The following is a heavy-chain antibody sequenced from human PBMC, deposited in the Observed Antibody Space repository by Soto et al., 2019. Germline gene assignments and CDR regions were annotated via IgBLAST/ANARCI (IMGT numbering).Heavy chain of an antibody. Sequence: QVQLQESGPGLVKSSETLSLTCTVSGGSNNSTNHYWGWIRQPPGRGLECIGSIYDCGVTYSNPSPKSRDTISVDTSKNQFSLRLSYVTAADTAAYYCARHGAYYFDTGVYSDAFDLWGQGRLVTVSS. J-gene: IGHJ3*01. V-gene: IGHV4-39*01. CDR3: ARHGAYYFDTGVYSDAFDL. CDR1: GGSNNSTNHY. CDR2: IYDCGVT. D-gene: IGHD3-22*01.